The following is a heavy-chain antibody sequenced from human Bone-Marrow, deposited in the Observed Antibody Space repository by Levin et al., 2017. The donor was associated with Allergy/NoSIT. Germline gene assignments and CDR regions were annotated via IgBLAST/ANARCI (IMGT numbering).Heavy chain of an antibody. D-gene: IGHD1-26*01. CDR2: ISGGGTT. V-gene: IGHV3-23*01. CDR3: AREGGGWEQLSGWFDP. Sequence: PGGSLRLSCAASGFAFSSYVMSWVRQAPGKGLDWLSGISGGGTTYYADSVKGRFTISRDNSENILYLQMNNLRADDTAVYYCAREGGGWEQLSGWFDPWGQGTQVTVSS. J-gene: IGHJ5*02. CDR1: GFAFSSYV.